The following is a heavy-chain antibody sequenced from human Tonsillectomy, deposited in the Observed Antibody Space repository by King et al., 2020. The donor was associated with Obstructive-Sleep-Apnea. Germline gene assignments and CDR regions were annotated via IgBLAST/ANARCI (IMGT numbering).Heavy chain of an antibody. J-gene: IGHJ3*02. D-gene: IGHD1-26*01. CDR2: IWYDGSNK. CDR1: GSTFSSYG. CDR3: ARAPGGLDAFDI. Sequence: VQLVESGGGVVQPGRSLRLSCAASGSTFSSYGMHWVRQAPGKGLEWVAVIWYDGSNKYYVDSVKGRFTISRDNSKNTLYLQMNSLRAEDTALYYCARAPGGLDAFDIWGQGTMVTVSS. V-gene: IGHV3-33*01.